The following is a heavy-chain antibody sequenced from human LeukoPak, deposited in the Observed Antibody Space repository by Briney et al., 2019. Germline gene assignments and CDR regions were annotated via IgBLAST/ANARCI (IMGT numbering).Heavy chain of an antibody. Sequence: PSETLSLTCAVYGGSFSGYYWSWIRQPPGKGLEWIGEINHSGSTNYNPSLKSRVTISVDTSKNQFSLKLSSVTAADTAVYYCARASDCSSTSCYVDYWGQRTMVTVSS. CDR2: INHSGST. D-gene: IGHD2-2*01. CDR3: ARASDCSSTSCYVDY. CDR1: GGSFSGYY. J-gene: IGHJ4*02. V-gene: IGHV4-34*01.